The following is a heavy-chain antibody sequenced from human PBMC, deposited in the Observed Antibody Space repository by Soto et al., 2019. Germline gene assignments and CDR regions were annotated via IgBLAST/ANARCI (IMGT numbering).Heavy chain of an antibody. CDR1: GFTFSSYE. J-gene: IGHJ6*02. CDR2: ISSSGSTI. Sequence: GGSLRLSCAASGFTFSSYEMNWVRQAPGKGLEWVSYISSSGSTIYYADSVKGRFTISRDNAKNSLYLQMNSLRAEDTAVYYCARDHKGGYYYYGMDVWGQGTTVTVS. CDR3: ARDHKGGYYYYGMDV. V-gene: IGHV3-48*03.